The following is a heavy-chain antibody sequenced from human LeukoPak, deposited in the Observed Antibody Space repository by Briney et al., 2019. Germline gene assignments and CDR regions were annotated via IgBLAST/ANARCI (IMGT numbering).Heavy chain of an antibody. CDR2: IYYSGST. D-gene: IGHD1-1*01. J-gene: IGHJ4*02. Sequence: PSETLSLTCTVSGGSISSSSYYWGWIRQPPGKGLEWIGSIYYSGSTYYNPSLKSRVTISVDTSKNQFSLKLSSVTAADTAVYYCARLPNVLPDYWGQGTLVTVSS. V-gene: IGHV4-39*01. CDR3: ARLPNVLPDY. CDR1: GGSISSSSYY.